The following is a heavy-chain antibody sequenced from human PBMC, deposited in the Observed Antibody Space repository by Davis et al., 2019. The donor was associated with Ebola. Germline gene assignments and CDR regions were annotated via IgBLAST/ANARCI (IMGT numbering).Heavy chain of an antibody. CDR3: ARAIFGGVSMDF. J-gene: IGHJ6*02. Sequence: PGGSLRLSCAASGFIFRIYDMHWVRQVPGKGLEWFSSIGTSGDTYYPASVKGRFTISRENVKNSLYLQMNSLRAGDTAVYYCARAIFGGVSMDFWGQGTTVTVSS. CDR2: IGTSGDT. D-gene: IGHD3-3*01. V-gene: IGHV3-13*01. CDR1: GFIFRIYD.